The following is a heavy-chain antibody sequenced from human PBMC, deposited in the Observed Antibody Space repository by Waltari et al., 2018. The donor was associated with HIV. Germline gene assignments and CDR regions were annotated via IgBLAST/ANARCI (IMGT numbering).Heavy chain of an antibody. CDR2: INHSGST. V-gene: IGHV4-34*01. CDR3: ARGPPVAVYYYYGMDV. J-gene: IGHJ6*02. Sequence: QVQLQQWGAGLLKPSEPLSLTCAVYGGSFSGYYCSWIRQPPGKGLEWIGEINHSGSTNYNPSLKSRVTISVDTSKNQFSLKLSSVTAADTAVYYCARGPPVAVYYYYGMDVWGQGTTVTVSS. D-gene: IGHD2-15*01. CDR1: GGSFSGYY.